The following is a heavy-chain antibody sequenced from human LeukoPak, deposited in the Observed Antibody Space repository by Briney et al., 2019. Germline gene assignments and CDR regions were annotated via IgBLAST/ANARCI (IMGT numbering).Heavy chain of an antibody. CDR1: GGSFSNYY. CDR3: AKPSNYYGSATDAFDF. J-gene: IGHJ3*01. D-gene: IGHD3-10*01. Sequence: PSETLSLTCAVYGGSFSNYYWSWIRQPPGKGLEWIGNIYYSGSTYYNPSLKSRVTISVDTSKNHFSLKLNSVTAADTAVYYCAKPSNYYGSATDAFDFWGQGTMVTVSS. CDR2: IYYSGST. V-gene: IGHV4-34*01.